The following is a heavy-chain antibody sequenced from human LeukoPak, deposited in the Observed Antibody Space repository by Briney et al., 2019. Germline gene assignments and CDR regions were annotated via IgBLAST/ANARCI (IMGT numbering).Heavy chain of an antibody. V-gene: IGHV3-7*01. J-gene: IGHJ4*02. CDR1: GFTLSSYW. Sequence: PGGSLRLSCAASGFTLSSYWMSWVRQAPGKGLGWVANIKQDGSEKYYVDSVKGRFTISRDNAKNSLYLQMNSLRAEDTAVYYCARDLDSGYDDWGQGTLVTVSS. CDR2: IKQDGSEK. D-gene: IGHD5-12*01. CDR3: ARDLDSGYDD.